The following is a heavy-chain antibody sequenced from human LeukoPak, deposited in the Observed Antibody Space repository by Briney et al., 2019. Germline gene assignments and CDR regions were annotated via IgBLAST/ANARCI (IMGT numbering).Heavy chain of an antibody. CDR1: GGSFSGYY. Sequence: SETLSLTCAVYGGSFSGYYWSWIRQPPGKGLEWIGEINHSGSTNYNPSLKSRVTISVDTSKNQFSLKLSSVTAADTAVYYCATEMATATGYWGQGALVTVSS. J-gene: IGHJ4*02. D-gene: IGHD5-24*01. V-gene: IGHV4-34*01. CDR3: ATEMATATGY. CDR2: INHSGST.